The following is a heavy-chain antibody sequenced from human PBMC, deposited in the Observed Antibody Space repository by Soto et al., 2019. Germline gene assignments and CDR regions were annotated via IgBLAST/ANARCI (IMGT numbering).Heavy chain of an antibody. V-gene: IGHV4-61*08. J-gene: IGHJ6*02. D-gene: IGHD6-19*01. CDR2: IHHTRNT. CDR3: ARINRLAPVATTYYHSMDV. Sequence: PSETLSLTCSVSGASVSTDGYYWSWIRKPPGKGLEYISYIHHTRNTNYNPSLKSRVTTSIDTSTNQFSLKVGSFTAADTAIYYCARINRLAPVATTYYHSMDVWGQGTTVTVSS. CDR1: GASVSTDGYY.